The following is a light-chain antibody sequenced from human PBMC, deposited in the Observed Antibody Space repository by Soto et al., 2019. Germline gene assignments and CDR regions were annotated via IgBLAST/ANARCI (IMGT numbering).Light chain of an antibody. Sequence: QSVLTQPASVSGSPGQSITISCTGTSSDGGGYNYVSWYQQHPGKAPKFMIYDVRNRPSGVSNRFSGSKSGNTASLTISGLQAEDEADYYCCSYTTSNTRQIVVGTGTKVTVL. J-gene: IGLJ1*01. CDR2: DVR. CDR3: CSYTTSNTRQIV. V-gene: IGLV2-14*01. CDR1: SSDGGGYNY.